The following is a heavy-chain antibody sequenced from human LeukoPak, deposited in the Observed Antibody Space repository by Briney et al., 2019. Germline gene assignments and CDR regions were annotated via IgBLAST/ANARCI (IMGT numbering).Heavy chain of an antibody. CDR3: AKACSSRSCYGDYYYGMDV. CDR2: ISWNSGSR. V-gene: IGHV3-9*01. D-gene: IGHD2-2*01. J-gene: IGHJ6*02. CDR1: GFTFNDYA. Sequence: GGSLRLSCAASGFTFNDYAMHWVRQAPGKGLEWVSGISWNSGSRGYADSVKGRFTISRDNAKNSLYLEMNSLRAEDTALYYCAKACSSRSCYGDYYYGMDVWGQGTTVTVSS.